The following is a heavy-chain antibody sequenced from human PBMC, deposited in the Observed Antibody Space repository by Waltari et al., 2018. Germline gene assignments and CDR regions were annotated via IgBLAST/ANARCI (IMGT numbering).Heavy chain of an antibody. Sequence: QVQLVQSGAEVKKPGASVKLSFRASAYTFPSSDINWARQSTRQRLEWMGWMNPNSGNTGYGQKFKSRVTMTRNTSISTAYMELSSLRSEDTAVYYCARGRIYYDSSGYYSNWFDPWGQGTLVTVSS. J-gene: IGHJ5*02. D-gene: IGHD3-22*01. V-gene: IGHV1-8*01. CDR3: ARGRIYYDSSGYYSNWFDP. CDR1: AYTFPSSD. CDR2: MNPNSGNT.